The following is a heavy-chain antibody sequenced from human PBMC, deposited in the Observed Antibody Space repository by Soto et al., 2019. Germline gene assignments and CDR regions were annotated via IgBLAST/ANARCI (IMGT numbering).Heavy chain of an antibody. D-gene: IGHD3-9*01. Sequence: GGSLRLSCAGSGLSFSSPAMSWVRQAPGKGLECVSVISGSGTNTHYADSVKGRFTISRDISNNTVYLQLTSLRAEDTARYYCTTVGGLYIDYLNSHYDNWGPGTLVTVSS. V-gene: IGHV3-23*01. J-gene: IGHJ4*02. CDR3: TTVGGLYIDYLNSHYDN. CDR1: GLSFSSPA. CDR2: ISGSGTNT.